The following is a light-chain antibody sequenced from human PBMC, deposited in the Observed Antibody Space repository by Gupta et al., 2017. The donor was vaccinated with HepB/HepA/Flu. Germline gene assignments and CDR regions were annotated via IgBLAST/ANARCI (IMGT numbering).Light chain of an antibody. J-gene: IGKJ2*03. CDR1: QSVSSSY. Sequence: IVVSKGPGTLSLSPGERATLSCSASQSVSSSYLSWYQPKRGKATRLLSYGASSRATDIPDRLSSGGPVTVCTITISRLETEVGAVYSGQQSGCAPVSFGRGTKLEIK. V-gene: IGKV3-20*01. CDR3: QQSGCAPVS. CDR2: GAS.